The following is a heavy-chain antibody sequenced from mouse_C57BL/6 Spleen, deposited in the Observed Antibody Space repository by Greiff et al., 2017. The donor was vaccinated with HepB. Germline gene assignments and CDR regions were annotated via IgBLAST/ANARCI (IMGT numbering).Heavy chain of an antibody. J-gene: IGHJ2*01. CDR2: IDPSDSYT. Sequence: VQLQQPGAELVMPGASVKLSCKASGYTFTSYWMHWVKQRPGQGLEWIGEIDPSDSYTNYNQKFKGKSTLTVDKSSSTAYMQPSSLTSEDSAVYYCARRYYDYAFFDYWGQGTTLTVSS. D-gene: IGHD2-4*01. V-gene: IGHV1-69*01. CDR3: ARRYYDYAFFDY. CDR1: GYTFTSYW.